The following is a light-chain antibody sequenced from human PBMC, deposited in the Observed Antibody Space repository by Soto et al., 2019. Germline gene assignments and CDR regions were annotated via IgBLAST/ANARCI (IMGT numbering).Light chain of an antibody. Sequence: QSVLTQPASVSGSPGQSITISCTGTSSDVGGYNYVSWYQQHPGKAPKLIIYDVSNRPSGVSNRFSGSKSGNTASLTISGLQADDEADYYCSSYTSSSTLPNVFGTGTKLTVL. V-gene: IGLV2-14*01. CDR3: SSYTSSSTLPNV. CDR2: DVS. J-gene: IGLJ1*01. CDR1: SSDVGGYNY.